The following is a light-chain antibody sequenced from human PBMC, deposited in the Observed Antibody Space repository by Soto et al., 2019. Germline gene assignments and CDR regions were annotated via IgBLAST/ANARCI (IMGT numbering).Light chain of an antibody. CDR3: PSYTSNRPGV. V-gene: IGLV2-18*02. Sequence: QSVLTQPPSVSGSPGQSVTISCTGTSSDVGNYNHVSWYQQPPGTAPKLMIYEITNRPSGFSNRFSASKSGNTASLTISGHQDEDEDDYYCPSYTSNRPGVFGGGTKLPVL. CDR2: EIT. J-gene: IGLJ3*02. CDR1: SSDVGNYNH.